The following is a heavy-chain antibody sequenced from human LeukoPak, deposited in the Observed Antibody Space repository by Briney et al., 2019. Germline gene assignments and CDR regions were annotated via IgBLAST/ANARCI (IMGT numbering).Heavy chain of an antibody. Sequence: GRSLRLSCAASGFTFDDYAMHWVRQAPGKGLEWVSGINWNGNDIGYADSVKGRFTISRDNAKNSLYLQMNSLRGEDTAVYYCTRDSGYNAFDIWGQGTMVTVSS. CDR2: INWNGNDI. D-gene: IGHD5-12*01. J-gene: IGHJ3*02. CDR1: GFTFDDYA. V-gene: IGHV3-9*01. CDR3: TRDSGYNAFDI.